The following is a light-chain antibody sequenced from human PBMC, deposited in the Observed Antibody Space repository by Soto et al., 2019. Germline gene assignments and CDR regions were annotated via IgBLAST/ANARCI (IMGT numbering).Light chain of an antibody. Sequence: DIQMTQSPSTLSASVGDRVTITCRASQSISSWLAWYQQKPGKAPKLLIYDASSLESGVPSRFSGSGSGTESTLTISSLQPDDFATYYCQQYNSYSPWTFGQGTKV. CDR2: DAS. CDR3: QQYNSYSPWT. V-gene: IGKV1-5*01. J-gene: IGKJ1*01. CDR1: QSISSW.